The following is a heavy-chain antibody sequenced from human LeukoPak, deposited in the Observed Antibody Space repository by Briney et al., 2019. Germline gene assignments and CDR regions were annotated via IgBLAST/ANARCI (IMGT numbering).Heavy chain of an antibody. J-gene: IGHJ4*02. CDR2: IYYSGST. CDR3: ARERGGFGLDY. Sequence: SETLSLTCTVSGGSISSYYWSWIRQPPGKGLEWIGYIYYSGSTNYNPSLKSRVTISVDTSKNQFSLKLSSVTAADTAVYYCARERGGFGLDYWGQGTLVTVSS. CDR1: GGSISSYY. V-gene: IGHV4-59*01. D-gene: IGHD5-12*01.